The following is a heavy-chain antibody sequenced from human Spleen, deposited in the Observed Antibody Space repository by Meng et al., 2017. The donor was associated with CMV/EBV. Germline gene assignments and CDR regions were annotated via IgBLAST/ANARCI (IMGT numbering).Heavy chain of an antibody. CDR1: GLTFSSHG. Sequence: GGSLRLSCAASGLTFSSHGMNWVRQAPGKGLEWVSCISGRSNYIYYADSVKGRFTIFRDNANNSLYLQMNSLRAEDTAVYYCARDLTIAAAGHYNFYYYYYGMDVWGQGTTVTVSS. V-gene: IGHV3-21*01. CDR3: ARDLTIAAAGHYNFYYYYYGMDV. CDR2: ISGRSNYI. D-gene: IGHD6-13*01. J-gene: IGHJ6*02.